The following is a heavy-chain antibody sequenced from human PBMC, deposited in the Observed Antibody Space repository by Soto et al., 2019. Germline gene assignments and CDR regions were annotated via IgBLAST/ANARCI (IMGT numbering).Heavy chain of an antibody. D-gene: IGHD3-16*02. CDR2: IYWDDDK. V-gene: IGHV2-5*02. Sequence: SGPTLVNPTETLTLTCTFSGFSLTTRGVGVGWIRQPPGKALEWLAVIYWDDDKRYSPSLKTRLILTKDTPKNQLVLTMTNMDSVDTATYFCAHIVITFGGVVADDAFDVWGQGTMVTVSS. J-gene: IGHJ3*01. CDR1: GFSLTTRGVG. CDR3: AHIVITFGGVVADDAFDV.